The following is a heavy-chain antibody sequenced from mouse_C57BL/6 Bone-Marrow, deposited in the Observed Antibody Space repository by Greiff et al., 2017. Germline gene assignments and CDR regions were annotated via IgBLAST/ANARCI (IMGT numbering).Heavy chain of an antibody. V-gene: IGHV3-8*01. Sequence: EVQLQESGPGLAKPSQTLSLTCSVTGYSITSAYWNWIRKFPGNKLEYMGYISYSGSTYYNPSLKSRISITRDTSKTQYYLQLNSVSTEDTATYYCARSRAASVVVPMDYWGQGTSVTVSS. CDR2: ISYSGST. CDR1: GYSITSAY. CDR3: ARSRAASVVVPMDY. D-gene: IGHD1-1*01. J-gene: IGHJ4*01.